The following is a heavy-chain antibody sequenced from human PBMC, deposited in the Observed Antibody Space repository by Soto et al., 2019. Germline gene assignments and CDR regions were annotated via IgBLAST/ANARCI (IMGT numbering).Heavy chain of an antibody. V-gene: IGHV1-2*04. D-gene: IGHD1-1*01. CDR2: INPNSGGT. CDR3: ARHSAGSTGRHIDY. J-gene: IGHJ4*02. CDR1: GYTFTGYY. Sequence: ASVKVSCKASGYTFTGYYMHWVRQAPGQGLEWMGWINPNSGGTNYAQKFQGWVTMTRDTSISTAYMELSRLRSDDTAVYYCARHSAGSTGRHIDYWGQGTQVTVSS.